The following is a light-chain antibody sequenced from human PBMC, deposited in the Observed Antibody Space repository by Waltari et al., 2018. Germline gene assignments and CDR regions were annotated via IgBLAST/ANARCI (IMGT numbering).Light chain of an antibody. CDR3: QVWDSSTDV. CDR1: KLGERS. CDR2: EDV. Sequence: SYELTQPPSVSVSPGQTASIICSGDKLGERSASWYQQKAGQSPMLVIFEDVKRPSGIPDRFSGSNSGNTATLTISGTQAMDEADYYCQVWDSSTDVFGGGTKLTVL. J-gene: IGLJ2*01. V-gene: IGLV3-1*01.